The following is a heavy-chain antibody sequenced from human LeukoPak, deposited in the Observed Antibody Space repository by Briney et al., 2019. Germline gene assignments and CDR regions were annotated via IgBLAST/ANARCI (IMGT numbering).Heavy chain of an antibody. Sequence: PSETLSLTCTVSGGSISNGDHYWSWIRQHPGKGLEWIGYIYYGGSTYYNPSLKSRVTISVDTSKNQFSLKLSSVTAADTAVYYCARAYDYGDSYYFDYWGQGTLVTVSS. CDR2: IYYGGST. D-gene: IGHD4-17*01. V-gene: IGHV4-31*03. J-gene: IGHJ4*02. CDR3: ARAYDYGDSYYFDY. CDR1: GGSISNGDHY.